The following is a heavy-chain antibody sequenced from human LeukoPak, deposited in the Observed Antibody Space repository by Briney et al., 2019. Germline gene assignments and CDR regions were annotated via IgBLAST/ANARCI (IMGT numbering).Heavy chain of an antibody. Sequence: QTWRSLRLSCTASGFTFNNYAMSWFRQAPGKGLEWVGFSRSKAYGGKREHTASVKGRFNISSEHSKSIAYLQMNSLNTEDPAVYYCTRAPDTARRFDPWGQGTLVTVSS. CDR2: SRSKAYGGKR. CDR1: GFTFNNYA. J-gene: IGHJ5*02. D-gene: IGHD5-18*01. CDR3: TRAPDTARRFDP. V-gene: IGHV3-49*01.